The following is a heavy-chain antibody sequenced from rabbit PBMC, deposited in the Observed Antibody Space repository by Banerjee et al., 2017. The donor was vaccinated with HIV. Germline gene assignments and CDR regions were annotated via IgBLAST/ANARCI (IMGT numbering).Heavy chain of an antibody. CDR3: AGGSSYYSGGFDL. J-gene: IGHJ4*01. D-gene: IGHD8-1*01. V-gene: IGHV1S43*01. CDR1: GFSFSSYYY. CDR2: IYTSSGST. Sequence: QSLEESGGDLVKPGASLTLTCTASGFSFSSYYYMCWVRQAPGKGLELIACIYTSSGSTWYASWVNGRFTISRSTSLNTVDLKMTSLTAADTATYFCAGGSSYYSGGFDLWGQGTLVTVS.